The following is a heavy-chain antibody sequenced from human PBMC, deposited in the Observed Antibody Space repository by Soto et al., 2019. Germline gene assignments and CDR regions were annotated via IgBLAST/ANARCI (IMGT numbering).Heavy chain of an antibody. J-gene: IGHJ4*02. CDR1: GGTFSSYT. CDR3: AREAGAGTAWDYFDY. CDR2: IIPILGIA. D-gene: IGHD6-19*01. V-gene: IGHV1-69*08. Sequence: QVQLVQSGAEVKKPGSSVKVSCKASGGTFSSYTISWVRQAPGQGLEWMGRIIPILGIANYAQKFQGRVTITADKSTSTAYMELSSLRSEDTAVYYCAREAGAGTAWDYFDYWGQGTLVTVSS.